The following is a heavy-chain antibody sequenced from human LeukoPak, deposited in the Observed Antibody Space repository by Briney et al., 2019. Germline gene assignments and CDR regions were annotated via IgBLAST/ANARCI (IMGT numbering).Heavy chain of an antibody. Sequence: PGGSLRLSCAAPGFTFSSYAMSWVRQAPGKGLEWVSAISGSGGSTYYADSVKGRFTISRDNSKNTLYLQMNSLRAEDRAVYYCAKDVRAAGPNDTFDYWGQGTLVTVSS. J-gene: IGHJ4*02. V-gene: IGHV3-23*01. CDR3: AKDVRAAGPNDTFDY. CDR1: GFTFSSYA. CDR2: ISGSGGST. D-gene: IGHD6-13*01.